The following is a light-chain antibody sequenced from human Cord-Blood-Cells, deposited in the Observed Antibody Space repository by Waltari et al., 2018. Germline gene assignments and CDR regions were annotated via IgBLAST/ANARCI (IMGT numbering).Light chain of an antibody. Sequence: DIQMTQSPSSLSASVGDRVTITCRASQSISSYLNWYQQKPGKAPKLLIYAASSLQSGVPSRFSGSRSGTDFTLTISSLQPEDFATYYCQQSYSFGGGTKVEIK. V-gene: IGKV1-39*01. J-gene: IGKJ4*01. CDR2: AAS. CDR1: QSISSY. CDR3: QQSYS.